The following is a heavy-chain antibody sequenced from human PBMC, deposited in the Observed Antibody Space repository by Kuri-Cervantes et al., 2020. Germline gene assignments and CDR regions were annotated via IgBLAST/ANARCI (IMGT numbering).Heavy chain of an antibody. CDR3: TVSLGVAYYDFWSGYVI. V-gene: IGHV3-7*01. D-gene: IGHD3-3*01. J-gene: IGHJ3*02. Sequence: GGSLRLSCAASGFTFSSYWMSWVRQAPGKGLEWVANIKQDGSGKYYVDSVKGRFTISRDNAKNSLYLQMNSLRAEDTAVYYCTVSLGVAYYDFWSGYVIWGQGTMVTVSS. CDR1: GFTFSSYW. CDR2: IKQDGSGK.